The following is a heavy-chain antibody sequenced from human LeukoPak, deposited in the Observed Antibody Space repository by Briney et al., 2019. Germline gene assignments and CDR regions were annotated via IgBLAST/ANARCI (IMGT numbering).Heavy chain of an antibody. Sequence: SGGSLRLSCAASGFTFSSYGMHWVRQAPGKGLEWVAVISYDGSNKYYADSVEGRFTISRDNSKNTLYLQMNSLRAEDTAVYYCAKDLSGSGSYLGLWGQGTLVTVSS. V-gene: IGHV3-30*18. CDR2: ISYDGSNK. D-gene: IGHD3-10*01. J-gene: IGHJ4*02. CDR3: AKDLSGSGSYLGL. CDR1: GFTFSSYG.